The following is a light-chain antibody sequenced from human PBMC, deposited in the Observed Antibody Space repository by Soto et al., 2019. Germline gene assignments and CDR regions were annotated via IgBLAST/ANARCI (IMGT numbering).Light chain of an antibody. CDR3: QQFSSYPLT. CDR2: GAS. J-gene: IGKJ4*01. CDR1: QSVSSN. Sequence: EIVLTQSPATLSLSPGDRATLSCRASQSVSSNLAWYQQKPGQAPRLLIYGASTRATGIPDRFSGGGSGTDFTLTISRLEPEDFAVYYCQQFSSYPLTFGGGTKVDIK. V-gene: IGKV3-20*01.